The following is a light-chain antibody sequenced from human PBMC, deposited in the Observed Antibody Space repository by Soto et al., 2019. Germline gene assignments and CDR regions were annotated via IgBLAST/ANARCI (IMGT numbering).Light chain of an antibody. Sequence: DIHMTQSPATLSASVGDRVTITCRASQSISTWLAWYQQKPGKAPKLLIYWASSLESGVPSRFSGSGSGTEFTLPISSLQPDDFATYYCQHYTTYSGTFGPGTKVXIK. CDR3: QHYTTYSGT. CDR2: WAS. V-gene: IGKV1-5*03. J-gene: IGKJ3*01. CDR1: QSISTW.